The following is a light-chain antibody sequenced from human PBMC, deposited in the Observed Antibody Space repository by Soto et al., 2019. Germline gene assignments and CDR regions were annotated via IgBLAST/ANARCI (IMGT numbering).Light chain of an antibody. V-gene: IGKV3-20*01. CDR2: GAS. J-gene: IGKJ1*01. Sequence: EIVLTQSPGTLSVSPGESATLACRASQSVSSNYLAWYQQKPGQPPRLLIYGASSRATGIPDRFSGSGSGADFTLTILRLEPEDFAVYYGQQYSRLPRTFGQGTRVDIK. CDR3: QQYSRLPRT. CDR1: QSVSSNY.